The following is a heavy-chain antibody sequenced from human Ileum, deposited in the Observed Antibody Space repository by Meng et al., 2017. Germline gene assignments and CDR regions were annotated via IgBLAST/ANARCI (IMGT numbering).Heavy chain of an antibody. J-gene: IGHJ4*02. V-gene: IGHV1-3*01. CDR1: GYPFVSYP. CDR3: AREEDIRNYFDS. Sequence: QVQLVQSGAEVTNPGAAVQVSCQPAGYPFVSYPIHWVRQAPEQRLEWMGWINPVNGETKYSRKFQGRITLTGDTSASTAYMDLSSLRSEDTAVYFCAREEDIRNYFDSWGQGTLVTVSS. CDR2: INPVNGET.